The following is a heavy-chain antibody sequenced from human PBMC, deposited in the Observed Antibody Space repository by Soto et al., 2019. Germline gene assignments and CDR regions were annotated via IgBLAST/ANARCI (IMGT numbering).Heavy chain of an antibody. D-gene: IGHD3-22*01. CDR1: GCSLSSYS. CDR3: ARGAYYYDSSGYYFTWGDAFDI. CDR2: IYYSGST. J-gene: IGHJ3*02. Sequence: PLETLSLTSTVSGCSLSSYSGSWIRQTPGKGLEWIGYIYYSGSTNYNPSLKSRVTISVDTSKNQFSLKLSSVTAADTAVYYCARGAYYYDSSGYYFTWGDAFDIWGQGTMVTVSS. V-gene: IGHV4-59*01.